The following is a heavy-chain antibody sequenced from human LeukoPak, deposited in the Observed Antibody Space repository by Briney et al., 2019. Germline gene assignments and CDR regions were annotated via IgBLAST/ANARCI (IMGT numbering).Heavy chain of an antibody. CDR1: GFDFESYT. CDR2: ISATSSDI. V-gene: IGHV3-21*04. Sequence: GGSLRLSCAASGFDFESYTMTWVRQTPGKGLEWVSLISATSSDINYAESVRGRFTITRDNAKNSLFLQMDSLRVEDTAIYYCAKGLFSAFDKYLDSWGQGTLVTVSS. CDR3: AKGLFSAFDKYLDS. J-gene: IGHJ4*02. D-gene: IGHD5-12*01.